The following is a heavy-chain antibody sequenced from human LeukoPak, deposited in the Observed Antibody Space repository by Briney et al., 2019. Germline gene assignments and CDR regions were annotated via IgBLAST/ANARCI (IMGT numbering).Heavy chain of an antibody. V-gene: IGHV3-21*01. J-gene: IGHJ4*02. CDR2: ISSSSSYI. D-gene: IGHD3-16*02. CDR1: GFTFSSYS. CDR3: ARVFLWGSYRQFDY. Sequence: KPGGSLRLSCAASGFTFSSYSMNWVRQAPGKGLEWVSSISSSSSYIYYTDSVKGRFTISRDNAKNSLYLQMNSLRAEDTAVYYCARVFLWGSYRQFDYWGQGTLVTVSS.